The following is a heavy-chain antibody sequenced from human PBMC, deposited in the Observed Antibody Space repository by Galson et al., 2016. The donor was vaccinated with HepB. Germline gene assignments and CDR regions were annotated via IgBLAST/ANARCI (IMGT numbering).Heavy chain of an antibody. J-gene: IGHJ4*02. Sequence: SLRLSCAASGFTFSSYAMHWVRQAPGKGLEWVAVISYDGSNKNYADSVKGRFTITRDNAKNSLYLHMNNLRVEDTAVYYCAKSSGWDSDYWGQGTLVIVSS. CDR3: AKSSGWDSDY. V-gene: IGHV3-30-3*01. CDR2: ISYDGSNK. CDR1: GFTFSSYA. D-gene: IGHD6-19*01.